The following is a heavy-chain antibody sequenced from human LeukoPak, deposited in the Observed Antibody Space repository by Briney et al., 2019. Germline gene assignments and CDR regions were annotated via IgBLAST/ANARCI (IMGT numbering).Heavy chain of an antibody. CDR3: AMRSGIAAAGCYFDY. D-gene: IGHD6-13*01. Sequence: SVKVSCKASGGTFSSYAISWVRQAPGQGLEWMGGIIPIFGTANYAQKFQGRVTITADKSTSTAYMELSSLRSEDTAVYYCAMRSGIAAAGCYFDYWGQGTLVTVSS. J-gene: IGHJ4*02. V-gene: IGHV1-69*06. CDR1: GGTFSSYA. CDR2: IIPIFGTA.